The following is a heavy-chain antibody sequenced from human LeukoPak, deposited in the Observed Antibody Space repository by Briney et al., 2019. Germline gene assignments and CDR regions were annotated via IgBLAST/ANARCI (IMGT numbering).Heavy chain of an antibody. D-gene: IGHD3-22*01. J-gene: IGHJ4*02. V-gene: IGHV3-21*01. CDR3: ARGSVVVVITAADY. Sequence: GGSLRLSCAASGFTFSSYSMNWVRQAPGKGLEWVSSISSSSSYIYSADSVKGRFTISRDNAKNSLYLQMNSLRAEDTAVYYCARGSVVVVITAADYWGQGTLVTVSS. CDR2: ISSSSSYI. CDR1: GFTFSSYS.